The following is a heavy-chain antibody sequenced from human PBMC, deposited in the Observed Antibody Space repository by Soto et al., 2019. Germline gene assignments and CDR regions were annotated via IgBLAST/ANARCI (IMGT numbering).Heavy chain of an antibody. V-gene: IGHV3-64D*06. D-gene: IGHD2-2*02. Sequence: GGSLRLSCSASGFTFSNYAMHWVRQAPGKGLEYVSAITNNGGSTYYPDSMNGRFTVFRDNSENTLYLQMSSLRVEDTAFYYCVKALSARYNSAKAFDVWGQGTMVTVSS. CDR3: VKALSARYNSAKAFDV. CDR1: GFTFSNYA. J-gene: IGHJ3*01. CDR2: ITNNGGST.